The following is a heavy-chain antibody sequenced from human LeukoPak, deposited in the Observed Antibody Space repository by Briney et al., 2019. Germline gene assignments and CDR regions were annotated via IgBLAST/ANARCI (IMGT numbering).Heavy chain of an antibody. D-gene: IGHD3-10*01. J-gene: IGHJ4*02. Sequence: SETLSLTCTVSGYSISSGYYWGWIRQTPGKGLEGIGYIYHGGRTDYNPSLKSPVTISVATSKTQFSLKLSSVTAADTAVYFCARGFRGPNFDHWGQGTLVTVSS. V-gene: IGHV4-38-2*02. CDR1: GYSISSGYY. CDR3: ARGFRGPNFDH. CDR2: IYHGGRT.